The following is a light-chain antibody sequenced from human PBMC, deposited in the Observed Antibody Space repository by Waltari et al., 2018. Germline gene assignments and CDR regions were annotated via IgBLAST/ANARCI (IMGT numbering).Light chain of an antibody. Sequence: QSALTQPASVSGSPGQSITLSCPGTRSDGGNYKLVSWYQQHPGKAPKLMISEVNKRPSGVSNRFSGSKSGNTASLTISGLQSEDEASYYCSSYISSTSVIFGGGTKLTVL. CDR3: SSYISSTSVI. J-gene: IGLJ2*01. V-gene: IGLV2-23*02. CDR1: RSDGGNYKL. CDR2: EVN.